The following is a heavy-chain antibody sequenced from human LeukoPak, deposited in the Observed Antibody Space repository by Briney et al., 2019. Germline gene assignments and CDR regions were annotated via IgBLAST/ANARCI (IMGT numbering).Heavy chain of an antibody. J-gene: IGHJ6*02. D-gene: IGHD3-9*01. CDR2: ISSNGGST. Sequence: PGRSLRLSCAASGFTFSSYAMHWVRQAPGKGLEYVSAISSNGGSTYYGNSVKGRFTISRDNSKNTLYLQMGSLRAEDMAVYYCARERVRYFDWLSRLYYYGMDVWGQGTTVTVSS. V-gene: IGHV3-64*01. CDR3: ARERVRYFDWLSRLYYYGMDV. CDR1: GFTFSSYA.